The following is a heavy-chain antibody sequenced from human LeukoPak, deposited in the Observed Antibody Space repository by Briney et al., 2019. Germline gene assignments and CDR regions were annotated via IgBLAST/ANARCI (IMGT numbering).Heavy chain of an antibody. J-gene: IGHJ4*02. Sequence: AGGSLRLSCAASGFTFSNAWMSWVRQAPGKGREWVGRIKSKTDGGTTDYAAPVKGRFTISRDDSKNTLYLQMNSLKTEDTAVYYCTTLPKYYDFWSGYYAYYFDYWGQGTLVTVSS. CDR2: IKSKTDGGTT. D-gene: IGHD3-3*01. V-gene: IGHV3-15*01. CDR3: TTLPKYYDFWSGYYAYYFDY. CDR1: GFTFSNAW.